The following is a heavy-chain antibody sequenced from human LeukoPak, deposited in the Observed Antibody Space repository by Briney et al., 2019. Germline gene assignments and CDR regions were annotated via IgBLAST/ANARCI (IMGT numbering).Heavy chain of an antibody. CDR2: IYYSGST. D-gene: IGHD6-13*01. Sequence: SETLSLTCTVSGGSISSYYWSWIRQPPGKGLEWIRYIYYSGSTNYNPSLKSRVTISVDTSKNQFSLKLSSVTAADTAVYYCARLGPYSSSWYDYWGQGTLVTVSS. CDR3: ARLGPYSSSWYDY. V-gene: IGHV4-59*08. CDR1: GGSISSYY. J-gene: IGHJ4*02.